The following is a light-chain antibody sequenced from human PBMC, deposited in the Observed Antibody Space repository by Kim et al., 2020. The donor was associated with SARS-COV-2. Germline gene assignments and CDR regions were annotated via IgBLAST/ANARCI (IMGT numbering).Light chain of an antibody. V-gene: IGKV3-20*01. CDR2: DAS. Sequence: EIVLTQSPGTLSLSPGERATLSCRASQSISSSYLAWYQQKPGRAPRLLIYDASSRSTGIPDRFSGSGSGTEFTLTISRLEPEDFAVYYCQQYGCSPLTFGGGTKVDIK. CDR1: QSISSSY. J-gene: IGKJ4*01. CDR3: QQYGCSPLT.